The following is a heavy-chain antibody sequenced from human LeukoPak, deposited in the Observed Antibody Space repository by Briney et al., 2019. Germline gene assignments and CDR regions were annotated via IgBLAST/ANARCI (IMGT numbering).Heavy chain of an antibody. CDR1: GYTFTSYG. V-gene: IGHV1-18*01. J-gene: IGHJ5*02. CDR2: ISAYNGNT. D-gene: IGHD2-21*02. Sequence: GASVKVSCKASGYTFTSYGISWVRQAPGQGLEWMGWISAYNGNTNYAQKLQGRVTMTTDTSTSTAYMDLRSLRSDDTAVYYCARAPYCGGDCSNWFDPWGQGTLVTVSS. CDR3: ARAPYCGGDCSNWFDP.